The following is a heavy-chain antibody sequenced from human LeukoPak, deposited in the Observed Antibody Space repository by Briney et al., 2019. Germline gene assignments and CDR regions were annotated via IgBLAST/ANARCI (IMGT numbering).Heavy chain of an antibody. V-gene: IGHV3-30-3*01. CDR1: GFIFNNYA. Sequence: GGSLRLSCVASGFIFNNYAMHWVRQAPGKGLEWVAVTSYDGSNKYYADSVKGRFTISRDNSKNTLYLQMSSLRTEDTAVYYCAREPGPDNLTYYYGMDVWGQGTTVTVSS. CDR3: AREPGPDNLTYYYGMDV. J-gene: IGHJ6*02. D-gene: IGHD3-9*01. CDR2: TSYDGSNK.